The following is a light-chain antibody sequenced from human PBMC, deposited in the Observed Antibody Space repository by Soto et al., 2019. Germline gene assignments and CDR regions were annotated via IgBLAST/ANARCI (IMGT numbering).Light chain of an antibody. J-gene: IGLJ1*01. V-gene: IGLV2-14*01. CDR2: EVY. CDR3: TSYTSSSLYV. CDR1: SSDVGGYNY. Sequence: QSALTQPASVSGSPGQSITISCTGTSSDVGGYNYVSWYQQNPGKAPKLMVYEVYNRPSGVSSRVSGSKSGNTASLTISGRQAEDEADYYCTSYTSSSLYVLGTGTKLTVL.